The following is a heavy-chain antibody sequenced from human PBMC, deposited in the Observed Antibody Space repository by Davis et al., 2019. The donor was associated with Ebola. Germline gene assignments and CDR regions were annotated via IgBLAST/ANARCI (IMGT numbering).Heavy chain of an antibody. CDR1: GFTFSNAW. V-gene: IGHV3-15*01. J-gene: IGHJ4*02. D-gene: IGHD2-2*02. CDR3: TTDGRYCSTSSCYNFDY. CDR2: IQSKTDGGTT. Sequence: PGGSLRLSCAASGFTFSNAWMSWVRRAPGKGLEWVGRIQSKTDGGTTDYAAPVKGRITISRDDSKNTLYLQMNSLKSEDTAVYYCTTDGRYCSTSSCYNFDYWGQGTLVTVSS.